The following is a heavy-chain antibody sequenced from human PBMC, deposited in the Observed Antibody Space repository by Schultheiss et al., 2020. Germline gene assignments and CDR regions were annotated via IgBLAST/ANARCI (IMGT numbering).Heavy chain of an antibody. V-gene: IGHV4-34*01. CDR3: AREVGSGIAGVDY. Sequence: SETLSLTCAVYGGSFSGYYWSWIRQPPGKGLEWIGEINHSGSTNYNPSLKSRVTISVDTSKNQFSLKLSSVTAADTAVYYCAREVGSGIAGVDYWGQGTLVTVSS. CDR2: INHSGST. D-gene: IGHD6-19*01. CDR1: GGSFSGYY. J-gene: IGHJ4*02.